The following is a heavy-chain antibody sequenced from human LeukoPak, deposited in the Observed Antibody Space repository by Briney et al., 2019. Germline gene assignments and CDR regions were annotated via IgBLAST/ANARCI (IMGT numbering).Heavy chain of an antibody. Sequence: PGGSLRLSCAASGFTFSDYYVSWIRQAPGKGLEWVSYISSSGSIIYYADSVKGRFTISRDNAKNSLYLQMNSLRAEDTAVYYCAREHSSSWYDDYFDYWGQGTLVTVSS. V-gene: IGHV3-11*04. CDR3: AREHSSSWYDDYFDY. CDR2: ISSSGSII. CDR1: GFTFSDYY. J-gene: IGHJ4*02. D-gene: IGHD6-13*01.